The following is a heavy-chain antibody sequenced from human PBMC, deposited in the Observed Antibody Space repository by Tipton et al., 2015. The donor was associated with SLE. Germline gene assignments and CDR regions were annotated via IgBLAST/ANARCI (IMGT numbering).Heavy chain of an antibody. J-gene: IGHJ6*03. Sequence: TLSLTCTLSGGSISSYYWSWIRQPPGKGLEWIGYIYYSGSTNYNPSLKSRVTISVDTSKNQFSLKLSSVTAADTAVYYCARGYQLPLGPYYYYYMDVWGKGTTVTVSS. CDR2: IYYSGST. CDR1: GGSISSYY. CDR3: ARGYQLPLGPYYYYYMDV. D-gene: IGHD2-2*01. V-gene: IGHV4-59*01.